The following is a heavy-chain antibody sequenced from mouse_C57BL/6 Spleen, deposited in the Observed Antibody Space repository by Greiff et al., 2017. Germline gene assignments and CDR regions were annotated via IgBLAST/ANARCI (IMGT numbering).Heavy chain of an antibody. CDR2: ILPGSGST. CDR1: GYTFTGYW. D-gene: IGHD2-2*01. J-gene: IGHJ4*01. Sequence: VQLQQSGAELMKPGASVKLSCKATGYTFTGYWIEWVKQRPGHGLEWIGEILPGSGSTNYIEKFKGTATFTSDTTSNTAYMQLSSLTTEDSAIYYCARERAVTSVLYYAMDYWGQGTSVTVSS. V-gene: IGHV1-9*01. CDR3: ARERAVTSVLYYAMDY.